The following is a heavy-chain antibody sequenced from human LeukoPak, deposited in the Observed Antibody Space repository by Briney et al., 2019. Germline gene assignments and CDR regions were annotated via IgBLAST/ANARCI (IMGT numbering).Heavy chain of an antibody. CDR2: IYYSGST. J-gene: IGHJ6*03. CDR3: ARGGGTSGTWSLFVLGYYYYYHMDV. D-gene: IGHD3-10*01. CDR1: GGSISSYY. V-gene: IGHV4-59*01. Sequence: MPSETLSLTCTVSGGSISSYYWSWIRQPPGKGLEWIGYIYYSGSTNYNPSLKSRVTISVDTSKNQFSLKLSSVTAADTAVYYCARGGGTSGTWSLFVLGYYYYYHMDVWGKGTTVTISS.